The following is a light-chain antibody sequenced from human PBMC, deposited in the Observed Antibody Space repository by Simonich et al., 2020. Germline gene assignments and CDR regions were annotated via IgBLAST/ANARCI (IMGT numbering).Light chain of an antibody. CDR3: CSYAGSSTFVV. V-gene: IGLV2-23*03. CDR2: EGS. J-gene: IGLJ2*01. CDR1: SSDVGSNNL. Sequence: QSALTQPASVSGSPGQSITISCTGTSSDVGSNNLVSWYQQHPGKAPKRMIYEGSKRPSGVSTRFSGSKSGNTASLTISGLQAEDEADYYCCSYAGSSTFVVFGGGTKLTVL.